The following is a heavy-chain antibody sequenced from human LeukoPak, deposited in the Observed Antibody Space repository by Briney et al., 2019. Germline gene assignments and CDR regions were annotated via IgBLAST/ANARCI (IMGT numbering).Heavy chain of an antibody. V-gene: IGHV1-18*01. D-gene: IGHD1-14*01. Sequence: GASVKVSCKASGYTFATYGISWVRQAPGQGLEWMGFVSDYNGDTHYAQKLQGRVTMTTDRATTTAYMELRSPRSDDTAVYYCARDRGYNPDSFDVWGQGTMVTVSS. CDR1: GYTFATYG. CDR2: VSDYNGDT. CDR3: ARDRGYNPDSFDV. J-gene: IGHJ3*01.